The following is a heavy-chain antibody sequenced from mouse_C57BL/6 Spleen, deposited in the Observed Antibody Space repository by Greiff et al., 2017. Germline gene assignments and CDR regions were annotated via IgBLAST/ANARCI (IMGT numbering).Heavy chain of an antibody. V-gene: IGHV1-52*01. CDR1: GYTFTSYW. CDR3: ARSAVTTRKSWFAY. CDR2: IDPSDSET. J-gene: IGHJ3*01. Sequence: QVQLQQPGAELVRPGSSVKLSCKASGYTFTSYWMHWVKQRPIQGLEWIGNIDPSDSETHYNQKFKDKATLTVDKSSSTAYMQLSSLTSEDSAVYYCARSAVTTRKSWFAYWGQGTLVTVSA. D-gene: IGHD2-2*01.